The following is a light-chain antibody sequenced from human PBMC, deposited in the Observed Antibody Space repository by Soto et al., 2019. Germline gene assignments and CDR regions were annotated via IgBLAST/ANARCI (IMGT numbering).Light chain of an antibody. CDR2: DAS. Sequence: EIVLPQSADTLSLSPVSRSPLYGRSIQSVRSERLAWYQQKRGQAPTLLIFDASSRASGTPERFSGSGSGTDFTLTISRLEPEDFAVYYCQEYDGAPPITFGLGTQLEIK. J-gene: IGKJ5*01. CDR3: QEYDGAPPIT. V-gene: IGKV3-20*01. CDR1: QSVRSER.